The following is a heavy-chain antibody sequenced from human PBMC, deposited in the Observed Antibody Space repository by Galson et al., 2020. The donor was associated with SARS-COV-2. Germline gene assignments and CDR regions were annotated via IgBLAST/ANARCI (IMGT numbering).Heavy chain of an antibody. CDR1: GFIFTDYW. V-gene: IGHV3-7*01. J-gene: IGHJ4*02. CDR3: ARDKRGSSSSPAGLYYFDY. Sequence: GGSLRLSCATSGFIFTDYWMSWVRQAPGKGLEWVANIKQAGSEKYYVDSVKGRFTISRDNAKKSLYLEMDSLRAEDTAMYYCARDKRGSSSSPAGLYYFDYWGQGILVTVSS. D-gene: IGHD2-2*01. CDR2: IKQAGSEK.